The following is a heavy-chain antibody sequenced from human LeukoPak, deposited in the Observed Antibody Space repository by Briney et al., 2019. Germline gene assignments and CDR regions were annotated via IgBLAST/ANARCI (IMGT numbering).Heavy chain of an antibody. D-gene: IGHD3-22*01. CDR3: ARTYYYDSSGYSFDY. CDR2: IIPIFGTA. Sequence: ASVKVSCKASGGTFSSYAISWVRQAPGQGLEWMGGIIPIFGTANYAQKLQGRVTMTTDTSTSTAYMELRSLRSDDTAVYYCARTYYYDSSGYSFDYWGQGTLVTVSS. CDR1: GGTFSSYA. V-gene: IGHV1-69*05. J-gene: IGHJ4*02.